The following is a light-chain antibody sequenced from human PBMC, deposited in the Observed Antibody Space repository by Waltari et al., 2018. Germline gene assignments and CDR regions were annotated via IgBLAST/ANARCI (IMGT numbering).Light chain of an antibody. CDR2: LAS. Sequence: DIEMTQSPLSLPVTPGEPASISCKSSQNILHSNGNNYLSWYLQKPGQSPQLLIFLASNRDSGVPDRFSGSGSGKDFTLKISRVEAEDVGVYFCIQGRQCPLTFGGGTRVEIK. V-gene: IGKV2-28*01. CDR1: QNILHSNGNNY. CDR3: IQGRQCPLT. J-gene: IGKJ4*01.